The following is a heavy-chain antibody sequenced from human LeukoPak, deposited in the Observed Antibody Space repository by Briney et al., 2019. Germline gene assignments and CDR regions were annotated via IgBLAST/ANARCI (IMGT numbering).Heavy chain of an antibody. CDR2: ISGSGGNT. CDR1: GFTFSIYA. J-gene: IGHJ1*01. V-gene: IGHV3-23*01. D-gene: IGHD3-22*01. CDR3: AGDRRYDSSGYFQH. Sequence: GGSLRLSCAASGFTFSIYAVSWVRQAPGKGLEWVSAISGSGGNTYYADSVKGRFTISRDNSKNTLYLQMNSLRAEDTAVYYCAGDRRYDSSGYFQHWGQGTLVTVSS.